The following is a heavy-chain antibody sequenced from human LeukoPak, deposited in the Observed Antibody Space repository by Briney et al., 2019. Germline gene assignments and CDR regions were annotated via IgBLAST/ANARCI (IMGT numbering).Heavy chain of an antibody. CDR3: ARDVPRGDYYGSGNFDS. D-gene: IGHD3-10*01. CDR1: GGSISSGDYY. Sequence: KASQTLSLTCTVSGGSISSGDYYWSWIRQPPGKGLEWIGYIYYSGSTYYNPSLRSRVTISVYTSKNQFSLKLSSVTAADTAVYYCARDVPRGDYYGSGNFDSWGQGTLVTVSS. CDR2: IYYSGST. V-gene: IGHV4-30-4*01. J-gene: IGHJ4*02.